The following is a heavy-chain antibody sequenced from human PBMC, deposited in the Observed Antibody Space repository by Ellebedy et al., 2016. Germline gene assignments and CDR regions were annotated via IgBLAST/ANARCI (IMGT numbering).Heavy chain of an antibody. CDR2: IYYSGST. CDR3: ARAQLRAAFDI. CDR1: GGSISSSSYY. V-gene: IGHV4-39*07. J-gene: IGHJ3*02. D-gene: IGHD6-19*01. Sequence: SETLSLTXTVSGGSISSSSYYWGWIRQPPGKGLEWIGSIYYSGSTYYNPSLKSRVTISVDTSKNQFSLKLSSVTAADTAVYYCARAQLRAAFDIWGQGTMVTVSS.